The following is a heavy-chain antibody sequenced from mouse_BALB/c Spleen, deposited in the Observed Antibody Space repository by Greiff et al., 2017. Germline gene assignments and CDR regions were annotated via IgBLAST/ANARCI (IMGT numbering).Heavy chain of an antibody. CDR2: IYPGDGDT. CDR1: GYAFSSYW. D-gene: IGHD2-4*01. J-gene: IGHJ3*01. Sequence: VQLQQSGAELVRPGSSVKTSCKASGYAFSSYWMNWVKQRPGQGLEWIGQIYPGDGDTNYNGKFKGKATLTADKSSSTAYMQLSSLTSEDSAVYFCASLYYDYDGFAYWGQGTLVTVSA. CDR3: ASLYYDYDGFAY. V-gene: IGHV1-80*01.